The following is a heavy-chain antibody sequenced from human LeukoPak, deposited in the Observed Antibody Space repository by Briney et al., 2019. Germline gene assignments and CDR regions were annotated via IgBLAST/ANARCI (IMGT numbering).Heavy chain of an antibody. J-gene: IGHJ4*02. V-gene: IGHV4-39*07. CDR3: ARGGFLEWLLLGDY. Sequence: SETLSLTCTVSGGSISSSSYYWGWIRQPPGTGLEWIGSIYYSGSTYYNPSLKSRVTISVDTSKNQFSLKLSSVTAADTAVYYCARGGFLEWLLLGDYWGQGTLVSVSS. D-gene: IGHD3-3*01. CDR2: IYYSGST. CDR1: GGSISSSSYY.